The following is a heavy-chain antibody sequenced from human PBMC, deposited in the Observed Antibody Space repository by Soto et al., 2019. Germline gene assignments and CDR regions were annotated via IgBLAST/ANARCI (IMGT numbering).Heavy chain of an antibody. CDR3: ARARWFGEFSYYYYGMDV. D-gene: IGHD3-10*01. CDR1: GGSFSGYY. Sequence: SETLSLTCAVYGGSFSGYYWSWIRQPPGKGLEWIGEINHSGSTNYNLSLKSRVTISVDTSKNQFSLKLSSVTAADTAVYYCARARWFGEFSYYYYGMDVWGQGTTVTVSS. J-gene: IGHJ6*02. CDR2: INHSGST. V-gene: IGHV4-34*01.